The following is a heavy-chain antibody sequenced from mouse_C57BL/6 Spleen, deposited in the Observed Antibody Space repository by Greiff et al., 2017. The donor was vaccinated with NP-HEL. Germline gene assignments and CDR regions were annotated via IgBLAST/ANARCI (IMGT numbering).Heavy chain of an antibody. Sequence: VQLQQSGAELAKPGASVKLSYKASGYTFTSYWMHWVKQRPGQGLEWIGYINPSSGYTKYNQTFKDKATLTADKSSSTAYMQLSSLTYEDSAVYYCARKIYSNYLWFAYWGQGTLVTVSA. J-gene: IGHJ3*01. D-gene: IGHD2-5*01. CDR1: GYTFTSYW. V-gene: IGHV1-7*01. CDR2: INPSSGYT. CDR3: ARKIYSNYLWFAY.